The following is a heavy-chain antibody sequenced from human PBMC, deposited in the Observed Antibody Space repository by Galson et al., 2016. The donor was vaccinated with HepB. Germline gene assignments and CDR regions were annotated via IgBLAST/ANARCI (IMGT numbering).Heavy chain of an antibody. V-gene: IGHV3-30*03. CDR1: GYTFSASG. J-gene: IGHJ4*02. Sequence: SLRLSCAASGYTFSASGMHWVRQAPGKGPEWLAVISFDGSNQFYAYSVKGRFTISRDNSNNTLHLQMHSLRVEDTALYYCARDSYCTRTICYPYYFDFWGQGTLVAVSS. D-gene: IGHD2-2*01. CDR3: ARDSYCTRTICYPYYFDF. CDR2: ISFDGSNQ.